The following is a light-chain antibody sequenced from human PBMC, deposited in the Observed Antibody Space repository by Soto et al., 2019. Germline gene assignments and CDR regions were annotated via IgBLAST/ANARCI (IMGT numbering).Light chain of an antibody. Sequence: QSALTQPASVSGSPGQSITISCTGTSSDVGAHNYVSWYQKYPGKAPKLLIFEVTNRPSGVSDRFSGSKSGITASLTISGLQAEDEADYYCTSYTTSSARVVFGGGTKLTVL. J-gene: IGLJ2*01. CDR1: SSDVGAHNY. V-gene: IGLV2-14*01. CDR3: TSYTTSSARVV. CDR2: EVT.